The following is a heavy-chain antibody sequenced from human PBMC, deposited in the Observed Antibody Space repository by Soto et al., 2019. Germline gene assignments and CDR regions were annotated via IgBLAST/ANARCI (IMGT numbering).Heavy chain of an antibody. Sequence: EVQLVESGGGLVQPGGSLRLSCVASGFTFNIYWMHWVRQAPGKGLEWVSRIDNDGSATTYADSVKVRFTISSDNAKNTLFLQMNTLRVDDTDVYYCARDTWNSYWGQGTLVTVSS. V-gene: IGHV3-74*01. D-gene: IGHD1-7*01. CDR2: IDNDGSAT. J-gene: IGHJ4*02. CDR3: ARDTWNSY. CDR1: GFTFNIYW.